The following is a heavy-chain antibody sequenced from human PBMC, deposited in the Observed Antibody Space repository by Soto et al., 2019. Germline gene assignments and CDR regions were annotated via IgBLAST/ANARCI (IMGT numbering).Heavy chain of an antibody. J-gene: IGHJ6*02. D-gene: IGHD5-18*01. CDR1: GYTFTSYG. CDR3: ARRTASTYYYYGMDV. V-gene: IGHV1-18*01. Sequence: SLKVACKAFGYTFTSYGISWVRQAPGQGLEWMGWISAYNGNTNYAQKLQGRVTMTTDTSTSTAYMELRSLRSDDTAVYYCARRTASTYYYYGMDVWGQGTTLTVSS. CDR2: ISAYNGNT.